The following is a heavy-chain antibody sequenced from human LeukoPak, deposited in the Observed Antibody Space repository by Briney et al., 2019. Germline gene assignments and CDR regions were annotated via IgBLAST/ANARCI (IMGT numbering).Heavy chain of an antibody. J-gene: IGHJ4*02. CDR3: AGGLYDSSGYYQYYFEY. D-gene: IGHD3-22*01. V-gene: IGHV3-53*01. Sequence: GGSLRLSCAASGFTVSSNYMSWVRQAPGTGLEWVSLFYSSGSTYYADSVKGRFTISRDNSKNTLYLQMKSLRAEDTAVYYCAGGLYDSSGYYQYYFEYWGQGTLVTVSS. CDR1: GFTVSSNY. CDR2: FYSSGST.